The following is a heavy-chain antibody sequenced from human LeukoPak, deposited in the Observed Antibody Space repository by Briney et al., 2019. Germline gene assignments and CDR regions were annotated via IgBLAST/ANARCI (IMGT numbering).Heavy chain of an antibody. CDR3: ARDGVGIDY. Sequence: GGSLRLSCVASGFTFSSYWTHWVRQAPGKGLVWVSRINSDGSSINYADSVEGRFTISRDNAKNTLYLQMNSLRAEDTAVYYCARDGVGIDYWGQGTLVTVSS. V-gene: IGHV3-74*01. CDR2: INSDGSSI. J-gene: IGHJ4*02. CDR1: GFTFSSYW.